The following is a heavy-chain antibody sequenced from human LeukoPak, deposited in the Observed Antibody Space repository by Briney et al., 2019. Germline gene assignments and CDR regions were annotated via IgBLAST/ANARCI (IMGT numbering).Heavy chain of an antibody. V-gene: IGHV1-2*02. CDR3: ARVIAAAGTFCFDY. D-gene: IGHD6-13*01. CDR1: GYTFTGYY. Sequence: ASVKVSCKASGYTFTGYYMHWVRQAPGQRLEWMGWINPNSGGTNYAQKFQGRVTMTRDTSISTAYMELSRLRSDDTAVYYCARVIAAAGTFCFDYWGQGTLVTVSS. J-gene: IGHJ4*02. CDR2: INPNSGGT.